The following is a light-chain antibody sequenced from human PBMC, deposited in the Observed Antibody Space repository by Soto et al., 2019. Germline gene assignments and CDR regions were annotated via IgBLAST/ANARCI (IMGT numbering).Light chain of an antibody. J-gene: IGLJ1*01. Sequence: QSVLTQPPSASGSPGQSVTISCTGTSSDVGGYNYVSWYQQHPGKAPKLMIYEVNKRPSGVPDRFSGSKSGNTASLTVSGLRAEDEAYYYCSSYAGSNNFGVFGTGTKLTVL. CDR2: EVN. V-gene: IGLV2-8*01. CDR1: SSDVGGYNY. CDR3: SSYAGSNNFGV.